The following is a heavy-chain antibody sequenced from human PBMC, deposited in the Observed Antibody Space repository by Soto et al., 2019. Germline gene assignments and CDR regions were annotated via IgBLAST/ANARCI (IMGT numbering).Heavy chain of an antibody. Sequence: SETLSLTCAVSGHSISSGYYWGWIRQPPGKGLEWIGSFYHSGSTYYNPSLKSRVTISVDTSKNQFSLKLSSVTAADTAVYYCARGEYYRSGNYFDYWGQGTLVTVSS. J-gene: IGHJ4*02. D-gene: IGHD3-10*01. CDR2: FYHSGST. V-gene: IGHV4-38-2*01. CDR3: ARGEYYRSGNYFDY. CDR1: GHSISSGYY.